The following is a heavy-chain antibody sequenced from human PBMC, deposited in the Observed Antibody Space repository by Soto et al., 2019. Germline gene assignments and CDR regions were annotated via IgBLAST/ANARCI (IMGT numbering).Heavy chain of an antibody. J-gene: IGHJ4*02. D-gene: IGHD5-12*01. V-gene: IGHV3-21*02. Sequence: EVQLVESGGGLVKPGGSLRLSCAASGFIFSSHTMNWVRQVPGKGLEWVSSISASSTYIYYADSLKGRFTISRDNAYNGLYLQVSSLRAGDTAVYYCARGWLRDPWMYWGQGTLVTVSS. CDR2: ISASSTYI. CDR3: ARGWLRDPWMY. CDR1: GFIFSSHT.